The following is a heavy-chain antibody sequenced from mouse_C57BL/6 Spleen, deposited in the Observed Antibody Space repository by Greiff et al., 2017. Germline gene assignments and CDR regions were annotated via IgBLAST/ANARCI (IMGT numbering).Heavy chain of an antibody. CDR3: AREIYSNYDGWYFDV. D-gene: IGHD2-5*01. CDR1: GFTFSDYG. J-gene: IGHJ1*03. Sequence: EVQGVESGGGLVKPGGSLKLSCAASGFTFSDYGMHWVRQAPEKGLEWVAYISSGSSTIYYADTVKGRFTISRDNAKNTLFLQMTSLRSEDTAMYYCAREIYSNYDGWYFDVWGTGTTVTVSS. CDR2: ISSGSSTI. V-gene: IGHV5-17*01.